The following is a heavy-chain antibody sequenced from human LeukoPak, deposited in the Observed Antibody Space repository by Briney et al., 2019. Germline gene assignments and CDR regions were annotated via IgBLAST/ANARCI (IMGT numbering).Heavy chain of an antibody. J-gene: IGHJ4*02. CDR2: INPSGGST. Sequence: ASVKVSCNASGYTFTSYYMHWVRQAPGQGLEWMGIINPSGGSTSYAQKFQGRVTMTRDTSTSTVYMELSSLRSEDTAVYYCARDFREQLSTTYYFDYWGQGTLVTVSS. V-gene: IGHV1-46*01. CDR3: ARDFREQLSTTYYFDY. CDR1: GYTFTSYY. D-gene: IGHD6-13*01.